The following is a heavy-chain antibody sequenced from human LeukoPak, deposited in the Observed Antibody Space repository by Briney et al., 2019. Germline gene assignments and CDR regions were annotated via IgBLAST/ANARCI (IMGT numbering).Heavy chain of an antibody. CDR1: GYTFTSYA. Sequence: SVKVSCKASGYTFTSYAISWVRQAPGQGLECMGRIIPILGIANYAQKFQGRVTITADKSTSTAYMELSSLRSEDTAVYYCARVRIAAADNWFDPWGQGTLVTVSS. D-gene: IGHD6-13*01. J-gene: IGHJ5*02. V-gene: IGHV1-69*04. CDR2: IIPILGIA. CDR3: ARVRIAAADNWFDP.